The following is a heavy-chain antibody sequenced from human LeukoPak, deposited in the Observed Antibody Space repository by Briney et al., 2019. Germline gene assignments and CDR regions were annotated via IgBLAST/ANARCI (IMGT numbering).Heavy chain of an antibody. Sequence: SETLSLTCAVYGGSFSGYYWSWIRQPPGKGLEWIGEINHSGSTNYNPSLKSRVTISVDTSKNQFSLKLSSVTAADTAVYYCASTYIVAPGYRGQGTLVTVSS. J-gene: IGHJ4*02. CDR1: GGSFSGYY. D-gene: IGHD2-15*01. CDR2: INHSGST. CDR3: ASTYIVAPGY. V-gene: IGHV4-34*01.